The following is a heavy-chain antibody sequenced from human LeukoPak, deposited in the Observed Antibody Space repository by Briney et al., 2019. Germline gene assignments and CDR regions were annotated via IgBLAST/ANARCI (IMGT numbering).Heavy chain of an antibody. J-gene: IGHJ5*02. D-gene: IGHD2-21*01. CDR2: INPASGGT. V-gene: IGHV1-2*02. CDR3: ARVLFPSGPTHRFDP. Sequence: GASVNVSCKASGYIFSCHYIQWVRQAPGQGLEWRGWINPASGGTNNAQKFHGRVTMTTDTSISTLYMELNSLRSDDTAVYYCARVLFPSGPTHRFDPWGQGTLVTVSS. CDR1: GYIFSCHY.